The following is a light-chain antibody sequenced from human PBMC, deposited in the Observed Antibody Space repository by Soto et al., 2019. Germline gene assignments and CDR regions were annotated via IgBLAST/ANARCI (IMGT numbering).Light chain of an antibody. Sequence: QSALTQPVSVSGSPGQSITISCTGTSSDVGGYNYVSWYQQHPGKAPKLMIYEVSNRPSGVSNRFSGSKSGNTASLTISGLQAEDEAYYYCSSYTSSSPLVFGGGTKLTVL. CDR3: SSYTSSSPLV. V-gene: IGLV2-14*01. CDR2: EVS. CDR1: SSDVGGYNY. J-gene: IGLJ2*01.